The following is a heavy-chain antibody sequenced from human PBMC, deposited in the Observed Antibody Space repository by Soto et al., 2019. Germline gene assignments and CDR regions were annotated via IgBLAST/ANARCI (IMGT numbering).Heavy chain of an antibody. CDR1: GFTFSSYA. D-gene: IGHD4-4*01. V-gene: IGHV3-23*01. Sequence: EVQLLESGGGLVQPGGSLRLSCAASGFTFSSYAMSWVRQAPGKGLEWVSAISGSGGSTYYADSVKGRFTISRDNSKNTLYLQMNSLRADDTAEYYCAKGNSNYYYYGMDVWGQGTTVTVS. J-gene: IGHJ6*02. CDR3: AKGNSNYYYYGMDV. CDR2: ISGSGGST.